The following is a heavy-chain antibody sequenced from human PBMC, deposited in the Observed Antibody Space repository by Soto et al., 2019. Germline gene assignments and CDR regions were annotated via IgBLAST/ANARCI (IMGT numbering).Heavy chain of an antibody. CDR1: GDSVSSNSAA. D-gene: IGHD6-13*01. J-gene: IGHJ6*02. CDR2: TYYRSKWYN. V-gene: IGHV6-1*01. Sequence: KQSQTLSLTCAISGDSVSSNSAAWNWIRQSPSRGLEWLGRTYYRSKWYNDYAVSVKSRITINPDTSKNQFSLQLNSVTPEDTAVYYCAREKQLGITRDSYYYGMDVWGQGTTVTVSS. CDR3: AREKQLGITRDSYYYGMDV.